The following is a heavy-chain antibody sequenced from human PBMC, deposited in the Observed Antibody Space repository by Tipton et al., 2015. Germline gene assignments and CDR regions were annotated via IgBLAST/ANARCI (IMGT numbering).Heavy chain of an antibody. J-gene: IGHJ5*02. Sequence: TLSLTCSVSGGSFSGYYWNWIRQSPEKRLEWIGYVYYNGNIYYNPALKSRATISVDTSKNEFSLKLNSVTAADTAVYYCARGGAGYYYDSVGYLSWGQGTLVTVSS. V-gene: IGHV4-59*01. CDR2: VYYNGNI. D-gene: IGHD3-22*01. CDR1: GGSFSGYY. CDR3: ARGGAGYYYDSVGYLS.